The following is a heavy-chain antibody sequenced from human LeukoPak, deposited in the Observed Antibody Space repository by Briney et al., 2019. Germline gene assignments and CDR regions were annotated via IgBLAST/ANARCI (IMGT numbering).Heavy chain of an antibody. J-gene: IGHJ4*02. CDR2: TYSGGST. CDR3: ARQPALTHSHFDY. CDR1: GFTVSSNY. Sequence: GGSLRLSCAASGFTVSSNYMSWVRQAPGKGLEWVSVTYSGGSTYYADSVKGRFTISRDNSKNTLYLQMNSLRAEDTAVYYCARQPALTHSHFDYWGQGTLVTVSS. V-gene: IGHV3-53*01.